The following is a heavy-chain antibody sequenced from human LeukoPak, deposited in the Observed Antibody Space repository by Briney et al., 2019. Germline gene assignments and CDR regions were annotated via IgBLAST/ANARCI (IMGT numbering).Heavy chain of an antibody. V-gene: IGHV3-74*01. D-gene: IGHD4-17*01. CDR2: INSDGSST. CDR1: GFTFSNYW. J-gene: IGHJ4*02. CDR3: AKGGATVIDY. Sequence: GRSLRLSCAASGFTFSNYWMHWVRQAPGKGLVWVSRINSDGSSTTSADSVKGRFTISRDNAKNTLYLQMNSLRAEDTAVYYCAKGGATVIDYWGQGTLVTVSS.